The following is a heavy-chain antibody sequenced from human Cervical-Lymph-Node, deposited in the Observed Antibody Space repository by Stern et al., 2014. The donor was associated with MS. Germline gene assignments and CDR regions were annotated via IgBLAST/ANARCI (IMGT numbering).Heavy chain of an antibody. J-gene: IGHJ4*02. Sequence: EVQLVESGGGLVQPGGSLRLSCAASGFTFSSYWMSWVRQAPGQGLEWVAHIKQDGSEKSYVDSVKGRFTISRDNAKNSLYLQMNSLRAEDTAVYYCARDRAYYYGSGSYSLDYWGQGTLVTVSS. CDR2: IKQDGSEK. CDR1: GFTFSSYW. CDR3: ARDRAYYYGSGSYSLDY. D-gene: IGHD3-10*01. V-gene: IGHV3-7*01.